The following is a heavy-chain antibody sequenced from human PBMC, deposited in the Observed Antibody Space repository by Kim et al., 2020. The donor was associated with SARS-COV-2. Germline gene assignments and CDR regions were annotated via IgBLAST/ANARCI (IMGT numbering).Heavy chain of an antibody. D-gene: IGHD6-13*01. CDR3: ARDSRYSSSWYKRGAGYYGMDV. V-gene: IGHV3-11*04. J-gene: IGHJ6*02. CDR2: ISSSGSTI. Sequence: GGSLRLSCAASGFTFSDYYMSWIRQAPGKGLEWVSYISSSGSTIYYADSVKGRFTISRDNAKNSLYLQMNSLRAEDTAVYYCARDSRYSSSWYKRGAGYYGMDVWGQGTTVTVSS. CDR1: GFTFSDYY.